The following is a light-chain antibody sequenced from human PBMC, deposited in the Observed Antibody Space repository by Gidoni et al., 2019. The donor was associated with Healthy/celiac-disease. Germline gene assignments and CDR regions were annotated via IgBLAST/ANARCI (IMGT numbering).Light chain of an antibody. CDR2: ADS. V-gene: IGLV3-21*02. CDR1: NIGSKS. Sequence: SYVLTQPLSVSVAPGQTARITCGGNNIGSKSVHWYQQKPGQAPVLVVYADSDRPSGIPERFSGSKSGNTATLTNSRVEAGDEADYYCQVWDSSSDHVVFGGGTKLTVL. CDR3: QVWDSSSDHVV. J-gene: IGLJ2*01.